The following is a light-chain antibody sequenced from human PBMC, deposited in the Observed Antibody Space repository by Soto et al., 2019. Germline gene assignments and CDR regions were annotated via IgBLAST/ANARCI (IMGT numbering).Light chain of an antibody. Sequence: ESVMTQYPGTLSVSPGERATLSCRASQSVGTNLAWYQQKPGQAPRLLIYAASTRATGIPAWFSGRGSGTEFTLTISSLQSEDFAVYYCQQYYSWPRTFGQGTKVDIK. CDR3: QQYYSWPRT. V-gene: IGKV3-15*01. J-gene: IGKJ1*01. CDR2: AAS. CDR1: QSVGTN.